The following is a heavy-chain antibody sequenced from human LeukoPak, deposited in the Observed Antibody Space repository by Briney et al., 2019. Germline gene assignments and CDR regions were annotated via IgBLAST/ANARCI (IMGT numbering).Heavy chain of an antibody. D-gene: IGHD2-2*02. CDR2: IYTSGST. CDR1: GASISGFH. V-gene: IGHV4-4*07. Sequence: SETLSLTCTVSGASISGFHWNWIRQPAGKGLEWIGRIYTSGSTNYNPSLKSRVTMSVDTSKNQFSLKLSSVTAADTAVYYCARDVVPAAIVNYYYYGMDVWGQGTTVTVSS. CDR3: ARDVVPAAIVNYYYYGMDV. J-gene: IGHJ6*02.